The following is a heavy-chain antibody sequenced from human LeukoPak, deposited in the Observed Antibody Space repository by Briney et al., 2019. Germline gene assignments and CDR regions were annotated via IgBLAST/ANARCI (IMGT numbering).Heavy chain of an antibody. CDR1: GYTFTSYD. Sequence: SVKVSCKASGYTFTSYDINWVRQDTGQGLEWMGGIVPIFGSANYAQKFQGRVTITADESTTTAYMELTGLRSEDTAVYYCAKDEGVANRWFDPWGQGTLVTVSS. D-gene: IGHD5-12*01. J-gene: IGHJ5*02. CDR3: AKDEGVANRWFDP. V-gene: IGHV1-69*13. CDR2: IVPIFGSA.